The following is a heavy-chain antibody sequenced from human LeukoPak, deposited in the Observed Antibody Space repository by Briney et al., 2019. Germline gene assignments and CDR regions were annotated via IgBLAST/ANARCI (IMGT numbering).Heavy chain of an antibody. CDR1: GGSISSSNW. CDR2: IYHSGST. J-gene: IGHJ6*02. D-gene: IGHD6-13*01. CDR3: ARVPRIAAAGTWYYYYGMDV. V-gene: IGHV4-4*02. Sequence: SETLSLTCTVSGGSISSSNWWSWVRQPPGKGLEWIGEIYHSGSTNYNPSLKSRVTISVDKSKNQFSLKLSSVTAADTAVYYCARVPRIAAAGTWYYYYGMDVWGQGTTVTVSS.